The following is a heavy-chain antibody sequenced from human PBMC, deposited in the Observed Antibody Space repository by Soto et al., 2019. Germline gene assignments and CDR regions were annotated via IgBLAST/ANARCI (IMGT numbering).Heavy chain of an antibody. CDR1: GGSISSSSYY. CDR3: ARLQLETNWFDS. CDR2: IYYSGST. V-gene: IGHV4-39*01. J-gene: IGHJ5*01. Sequence: SETLSLTCTVSGGSISSSSYYWGWIRQPPGKGLEWIGSIYYSGSTYYNPSLKSRVTISVDTSKNQFSLKLSSVTAADTAVYYCARLQLETNWFDSWGQGTLVTVSS. D-gene: IGHD1-1*01.